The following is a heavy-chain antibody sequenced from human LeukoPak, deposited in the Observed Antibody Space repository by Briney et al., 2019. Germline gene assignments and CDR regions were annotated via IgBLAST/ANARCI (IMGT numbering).Heavy chain of an antibody. Sequence: KSSETLSLTCAVYGGSFSGYYWSWIRQPPGKGLEWLGEINHSGSTNYNPSLKSRVTMSVDTSKNQFSLKLSSVTAADTAVYYCARARFGYCSGGSCYGPPPYFDYWGQGTLVTVSS. J-gene: IGHJ4*02. CDR3: ARARFGYCSGGSCYGPPPYFDY. CDR2: INHSGST. D-gene: IGHD2-15*01. V-gene: IGHV4-34*01. CDR1: GGSFSGYY.